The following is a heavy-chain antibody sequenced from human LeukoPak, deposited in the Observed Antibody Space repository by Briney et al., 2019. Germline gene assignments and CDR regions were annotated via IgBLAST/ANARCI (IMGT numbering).Heavy chain of an antibody. D-gene: IGHD1-26*01. CDR2: IWSDGSNK. CDR3: ARGSGSAYCYYYYMDV. J-gene: IGHJ6*03. Sequence: GGSLRLSCAASGFTFSTYGMHWVRQAPGEGLEWVAFIWSDGSNKYYADSVKGRFTISRDNAKNSLYLQMNSLRAEDTAVYYCARGSGSAYCYYYYMDVWGKGTTVTVSS. CDR1: GFTFSTYG. V-gene: IGHV3-33*01.